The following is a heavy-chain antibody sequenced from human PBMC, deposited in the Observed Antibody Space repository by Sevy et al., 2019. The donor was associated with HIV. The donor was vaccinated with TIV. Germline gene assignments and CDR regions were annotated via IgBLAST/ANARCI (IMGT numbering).Heavy chain of an antibody. CDR3: AKAIRPANYEILTGHYYYYGMDV. Sequence: GGSLRLSCAASGFTFDDYAMHWVRQAPGKGLEWVSGISWNSGSIGYADSVKGRFTISRDNAKNSLYLQMNSLRAEDRALYYCAKAIRPANYEILTGHYYYYGMDVWGQGTTVTVSS. CDR1: GFTFDDYA. V-gene: IGHV3-9*01. D-gene: IGHD3-9*01. J-gene: IGHJ6*02. CDR2: ISWNSGSI.